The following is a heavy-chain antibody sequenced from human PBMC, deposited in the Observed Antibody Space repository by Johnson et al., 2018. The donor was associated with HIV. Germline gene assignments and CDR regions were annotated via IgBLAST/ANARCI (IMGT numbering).Heavy chain of an antibody. CDR3: AKDRDSSSPNDAFDI. Sequence: VQLVESGGGVVQPGRSLRLSCAASGFTFDDYAMHWVRQAPGKGLEWVSGISWNSGSIGYADSVKGRFTISRDNAKNSLYLQMGSLRAEDTAVYYCAKDRDSSSPNDAFDIWGQGTMVTVSS. CDR1: GFTFDDYA. J-gene: IGHJ3*02. CDR2: ISWNSGSI. D-gene: IGHD6-6*01. V-gene: IGHV3-9*01.